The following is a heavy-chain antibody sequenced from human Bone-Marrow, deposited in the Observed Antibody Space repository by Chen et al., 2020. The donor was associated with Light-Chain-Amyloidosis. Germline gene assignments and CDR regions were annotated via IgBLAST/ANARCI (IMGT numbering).Heavy chain of an antibody. D-gene: IGHD3-22*01. Sequence: QAQLQESGPGLVKPSETLSLTCTVSGGSISSYYWSWIRQPAGKGLEWIGRIYTSGSTNYNPSLKSRVTMSVDTSKNQFSLKLSSVTAADTAVYYCARSYDSSGYLAYYFDYWGQGTLVTVSS. CDR1: GGSISSYY. J-gene: IGHJ4*02. CDR3: ARSYDSSGYLAYYFDY. CDR2: IYTSGST. V-gene: IGHV4-4*07.